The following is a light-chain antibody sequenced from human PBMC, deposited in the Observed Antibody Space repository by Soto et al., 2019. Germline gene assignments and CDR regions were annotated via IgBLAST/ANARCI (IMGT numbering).Light chain of an antibody. V-gene: IGKV3-11*01. CDR3: QQRSNWPPVN. CDR1: QSVSSY. J-gene: IGKJ4*01. Sequence: EIVLTQSPATLSLSPGERATLSCRASQSVSSYLAWYQQKPGQAPRLLIYDASNRATGIPARFSGSGSGTVFTLPLSSLEPEDFAIYYCQQRSNWPPVNFGGGTKVEIK. CDR2: DAS.